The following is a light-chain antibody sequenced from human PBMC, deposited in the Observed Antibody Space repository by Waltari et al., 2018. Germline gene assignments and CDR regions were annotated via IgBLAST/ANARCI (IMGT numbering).Light chain of an antibody. V-gene: IGLV4-69*01. CDR3: QTGGHGTWV. J-gene: IGLJ3*02. CDR1: RGPSSND. Sequence: QLVLTQSHSASASLGASVKLTCTLSRGPSSNDIAWLQQQPEKGPRYLMKVNSDGSHNKGDEIPDRFSGSSSGAERYLTISSLQSEDEADYYCQTGGHGTWVFGGGTKLTVL. CDR2: VNSDGSH.